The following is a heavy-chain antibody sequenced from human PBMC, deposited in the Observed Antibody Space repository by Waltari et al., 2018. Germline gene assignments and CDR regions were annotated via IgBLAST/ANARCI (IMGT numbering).Heavy chain of an antibody. CDR3: TVLRGYXXGGCTDV. V-gene: IGHV3-15*01. CDR1: EXTFSHAX. CDR2: IRNKSDGETT. J-gene: IGHJ6*02. Sequence: EMQVVESXGGLVKPGGSLRLSCXGSEXTFSHAXMXWVRQAQGKGLEGVGRIRNKSDGETTXYAAPVKGXFTIXRDXSKXTXYXQMNSLKTXXTAVXYCTVLRGYXXGGCTDVXGQGTTVTVXS. D-gene: IGHD2-15*01.